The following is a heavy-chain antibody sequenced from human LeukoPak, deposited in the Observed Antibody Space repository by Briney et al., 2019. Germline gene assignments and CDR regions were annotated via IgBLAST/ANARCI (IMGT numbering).Heavy chain of an antibody. D-gene: IGHD5-18*01. Sequence: SETLSLTCTASGGSISSYYWSWIRQPPGKGLEWIGYIYYSGSTNYNPSLKSRVTISVDTSKNQFSLKLSSVTAADTAVYYCARVDTAMVGDYYGMDVWGQGTTVTVSS. CDR3: ARVDTAMVGDYYGMDV. V-gene: IGHV4-59*01. J-gene: IGHJ6*02. CDR1: GGSISSYY. CDR2: IYYSGST.